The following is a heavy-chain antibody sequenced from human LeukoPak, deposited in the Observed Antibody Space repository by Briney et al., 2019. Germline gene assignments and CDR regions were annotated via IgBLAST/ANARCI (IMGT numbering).Heavy chain of an antibody. CDR3: TRVTLSEIVVFDI. D-gene: IGHD2-15*01. CDR1: GYTFTSYA. J-gene: IGHJ3*02. Sequence: ASVKVSCKASGYTFTSYAITWVRQAPGQGLEWMGWISSYNGNTNYAQKLQGRVTMTTETSTSTAYMELRSLRSDDTAVYYCTRVTLSEIVVFDIWGQGTMVTVSS. V-gene: IGHV1-18*01. CDR2: ISSYNGNT.